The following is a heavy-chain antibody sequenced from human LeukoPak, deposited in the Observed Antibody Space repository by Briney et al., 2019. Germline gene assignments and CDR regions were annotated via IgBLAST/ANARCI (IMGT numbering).Heavy chain of an antibody. Sequence: GGSLRLSCVASGFTVSSSYMSWVRQAPGKGLEWVSAISGSGGSTYYADSVKGRFTISRDNSKNTLYLQMNSLRAEDTAVYYCAKIALYGSGSHFDYWGQGTLVTVSS. V-gene: IGHV3-23*01. J-gene: IGHJ4*02. CDR3: AKIALYGSGSHFDY. D-gene: IGHD3-10*01. CDR2: ISGSGGST. CDR1: GFTVSSSY.